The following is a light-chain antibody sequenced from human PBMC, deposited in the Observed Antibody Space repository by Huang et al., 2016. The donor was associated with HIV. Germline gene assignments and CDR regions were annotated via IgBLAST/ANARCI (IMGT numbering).Light chain of an antibody. CDR2: DAA. J-gene: IGKJ4*01. V-gene: IGKV3-11*01. Sequence: EIVLTQSPATLSLSPGERATLSCRASQSVYTFLAWYQQKPGQAPRLLIYDAANRATGIPARFSGSGSGTDFTLTISSLEPEDFAVYYCQQRSNRPLTFGGGTKVEIK. CDR3: QQRSNRPLT. CDR1: QSVYTF.